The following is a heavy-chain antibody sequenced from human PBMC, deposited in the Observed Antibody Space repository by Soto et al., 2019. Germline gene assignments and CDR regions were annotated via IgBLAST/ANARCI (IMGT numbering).Heavy chain of an antibody. CDR2: ISGSGGST. CDR1: GFTFSSYP. Sequence: GGSLRLSCAASGFTFSSYPMSWVRQAPGKGLEWVSAISGSGGSTYYADSVKGRFTISRDNSKNTLYLQMNSLRAEDTAVYYCAKEEYYYYSSGYPQAWFDPWGQGTLVPVSS. D-gene: IGHD3-22*01. J-gene: IGHJ5*02. V-gene: IGHV3-23*01. CDR3: AKEEYYYYSSGYPQAWFDP.